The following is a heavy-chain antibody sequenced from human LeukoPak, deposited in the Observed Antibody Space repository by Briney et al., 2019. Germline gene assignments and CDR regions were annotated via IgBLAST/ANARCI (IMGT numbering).Heavy chain of an antibody. Sequence: AGGSLRLSCAASGFNFIDYSMNWVRQAPGKGLEWISYIGISSGNTKYADSVKGRFTISRDKARNSLYLQMNSLRVEDTVMYYCARDHRYAFDNWGHGTLVTVSS. J-gene: IGHJ4*01. CDR1: GFNFIDYS. D-gene: IGHD5-12*01. CDR3: ARDHRYAFDN. V-gene: IGHV3-48*01. CDR2: IGISSGNT.